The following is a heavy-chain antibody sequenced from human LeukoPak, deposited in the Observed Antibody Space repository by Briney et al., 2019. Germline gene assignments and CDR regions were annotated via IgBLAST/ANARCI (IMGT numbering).Heavy chain of an antibody. J-gene: IGHJ4*02. V-gene: IGHV1-8*01. D-gene: IGHD6-19*01. Sequence: ASVKVSCKASGYTFTSYDINWVRQATGQGLEWMGWMNPNSGNTGYAQKFQGRVTMTRNTSISTAYVELSSLRSEDTAVYYCAKDGKLGGIAVAGLDYWGQGTLVTVSS. CDR2: MNPNSGNT. CDR3: AKDGKLGGIAVAGLDY. CDR1: GYTFTSYD.